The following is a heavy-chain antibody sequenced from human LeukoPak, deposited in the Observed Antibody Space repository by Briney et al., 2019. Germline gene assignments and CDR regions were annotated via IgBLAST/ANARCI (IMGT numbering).Heavy chain of an antibody. J-gene: IGHJ4*02. V-gene: IGHV5-51*01. CDR3: ARSKQYCSRTSCSPFDF. D-gene: IGHD2-2*01. Sequence: GESLQISCQGSGYPFTSTWIGWGRQMPGKGLGWMGILYPGDSDTRYSPSFQDQVTISADKSISTAYLQWSSLKASDTAMYYCARSKQYCSRTSCSPFDFWGQGTLVTVSS. CDR2: LYPGDSDT. CDR1: GYPFTSTW.